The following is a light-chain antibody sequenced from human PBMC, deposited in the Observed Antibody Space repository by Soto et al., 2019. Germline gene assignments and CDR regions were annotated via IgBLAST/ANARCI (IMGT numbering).Light chain of an antibody. Sequence: EIVLTQSPATLSLSPGERATLSCRASQSVSSYLAWYQQKPGQAPRLLIYDASNRATAIPARFSGSGSGTDFPLTISSLEPEDFAVYYCQQRSKWPITFGPGTKVEIK. CDR3: QQRSKWPIT. CDR1: QSVSSY. J-gene: IGKJ3*01. CDR2: DAS. V-gene: IGKV3-11*01.